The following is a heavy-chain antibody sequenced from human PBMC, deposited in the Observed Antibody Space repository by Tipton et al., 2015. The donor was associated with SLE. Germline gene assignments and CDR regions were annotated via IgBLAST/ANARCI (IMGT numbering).Heavy chain of an antibody. CDR2: IYYSGSI. V-gene: IGHV4-59*11. CDR1: GGSISSHY. J-gene: IGHJ4*02. CDR3: ARGGYSSSLGPYYFDY. D-gene: IGHD6-13*01. Sequence: TLSLTCTVSGGSISSHYWSWIRQPPGKGLEWIGYIYYSGSISYNPSLKSRVTISVDTSKNQFSLKLSSVTAADTAVYYCARGGYSSSLGPYYFDYWGQGTLVTVSS.